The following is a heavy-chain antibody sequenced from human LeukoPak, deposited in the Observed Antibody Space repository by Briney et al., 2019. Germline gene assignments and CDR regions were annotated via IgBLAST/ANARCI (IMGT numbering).Heavy chain of an antibody. CDR3: ARRGREQLVRPVSRKDAFDI. J-gene: IGHJ3*02. CDR1: GGSTSSISHH. V-gene: IGHV4-39*07. CDR2: IYYAGNT. D-gene: IGHD6-6*01. Sequence: PSETLSLTCIVSGGSTSSISHHWGWIRQPPGKGLEWIASIYYAGNTYYNPSLKSRVTISVDTSKNQFSLKLSSVTAADTAVYYCARRGREQLVRPVSRKDAFDIWGQGTMVTVSS.